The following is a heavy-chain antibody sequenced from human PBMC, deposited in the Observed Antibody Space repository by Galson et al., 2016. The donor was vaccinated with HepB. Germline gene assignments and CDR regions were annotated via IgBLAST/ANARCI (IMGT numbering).Heavy chain of an antibody. J-gene: IGHJ4*02. V-gene: IGHV3-21*03. CDR1: GFSFNSLT. Sequence: SLRLSCAASGFSFNSLTMNWVRQPPGKGLEWLSSIDNSGDYIYYADPVSGRFTISRDNAKKSLYLQMNSLGAGDTALYFCMRSTPMVRGEPVGDYWGQGTLVAVSP. CDR3: MRSTPMVRGEPVGDY. D-gene: IGHD3-10*01. CDR2: IDNSGDYI.